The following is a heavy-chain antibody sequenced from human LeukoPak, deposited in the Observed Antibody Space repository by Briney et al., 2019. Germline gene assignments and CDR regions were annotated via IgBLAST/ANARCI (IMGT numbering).Heavy chain of an antibody. CDR1: GYTFTSYY. V-gene: IGHV1-46*03. Sequence: GASVKVSCKASGYTFTSYYMHWVRQAPGQGLEWMRIINPSGGSTTYAQKFQDRVIMTRDTSTNTVYMELSSLRSEDTAVCYCAREPTVNTYYFDYWGQGTLVTVSS. D-gene: IGHD4-11*01. CDR3: AREPTVNTYYFDY. CDR2: INPSGGST. J-gene: IGHJ4*02.